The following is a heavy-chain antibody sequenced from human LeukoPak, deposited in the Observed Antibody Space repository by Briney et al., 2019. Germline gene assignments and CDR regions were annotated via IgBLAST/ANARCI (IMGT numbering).Heavy chain of an antibody. J-gene: IGHJ4*02. CDR2: IYTSGST. V-gene: IGHV4-4*07. D-gene: IGHD1-26*01. Sequence: SETLSLTCTVSGGSISSYYWSWIRQPAGKGLEWIGRIYTSGSTNYNPSLKSRVTMSVDTSKNQFSLKLSSVTAADTAVYYCARDSCIVGATGYFDYWGQGTLVTVSS. CDR1: GGSISSYY. CDR3: ARDSCIVGATGYFDY.